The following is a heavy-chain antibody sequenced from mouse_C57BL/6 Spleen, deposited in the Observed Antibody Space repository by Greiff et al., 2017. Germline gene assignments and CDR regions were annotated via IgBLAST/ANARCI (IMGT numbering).Heavy chain of an antibody. CDR3: TLDSSGYGAY. D-gene: IGHD3-2*01. V-gene: IGHV14-1*01. Sequence: VQLQQSGAELVRPGASVKLSCKASGFNIKDYYMHWVKQRPEQGLEWIGRIDPADGDTEYAPKFQGKATMTADTSSNQAYLQLTSLTSEDTAVYYCTLDSSGYGAYWGQGTLVTVSA. CDR2: IDPADGDT. J-gene: IGHJ3*01. CDR1: GFNIKDYY.